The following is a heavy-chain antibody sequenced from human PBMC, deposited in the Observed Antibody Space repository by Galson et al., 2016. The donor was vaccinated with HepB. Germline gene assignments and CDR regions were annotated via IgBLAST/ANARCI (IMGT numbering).Heavy chain of an antibody. Sequence: TLSLTCTVSGDSITSDSYYYWSWIRQPVGKGLEWVGLIYTTGSTNYNPSLKSRVTISLDTSKNQFSLELRSVTAADTAIYYCARELGSWGQGTLLTVSS. V-gene: IGHV4-61*02. CDR3: ARELGS. D-gene: IGHD3-16*01. J-gene: IGHJ5*02. CDR1: GDSITSDSYYY. CDR2: IYTTGST.